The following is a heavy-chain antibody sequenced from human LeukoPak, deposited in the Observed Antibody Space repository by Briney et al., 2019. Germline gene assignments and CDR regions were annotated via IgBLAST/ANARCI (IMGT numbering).Heavy chain of an antibody. CDR1: GFTFSSYW. D-gene: IGHD5-24*01. V-gene: IGHV3-74*01. J-gene: IGHJ4*02. Sequence: PGGSLRLSCAASGFTFSSYWMHWVRQAPGKGLVWVSRINSDGSSTSYADSVKGRFTISRDNAKNTLYLQMNSLRAEDTAVYYCARVSMTTMYYFDCWGQGTLVTVSS. CDR2: INSDGSST. CDR3: ARVSMTTMYYFDC.